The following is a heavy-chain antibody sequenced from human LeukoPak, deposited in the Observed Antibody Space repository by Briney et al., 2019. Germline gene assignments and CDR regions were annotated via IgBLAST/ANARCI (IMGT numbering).Heavy chain of an antibody. Sequence: ASVKVSCKASGYTFTGYYMHWVRQAPRQGLEWMGWINPNSGGTNYAQKFQGRVTMTRDTSISTAYMELSRLRSDDTAVYYCARDLKYCSSTSCYYAFDIWGQGTMVTVSS. J-gene: IGHJ3*02. V-gene: IGHV1-2*02. CDR3: ARDLKYCSSTSCYYAFDI. D-gene: IGHD2-2*01. CDR1: GYTFTGYY. CDR2: INPNSGGT.